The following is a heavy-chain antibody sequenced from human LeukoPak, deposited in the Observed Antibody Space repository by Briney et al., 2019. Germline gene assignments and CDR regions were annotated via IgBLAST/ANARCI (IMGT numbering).Heavy chain of an antibody. Sequence: GVSLRLSCAASGFSFSRYAMSWVRHAPGKGLEWVSTISVNDDSTHYADSVKGRFTISRDNSKNTLYLQMNSLRAEDTAIYYCAKDNGYHYLHYWGQGTLVTVSS. CDR1: GFSFSRYA. CDR3: AKDNGYHYLHY. CDR2: ISVNDDST. J-gene: IGHJ4*02. V-gene: IGHV3-23*01. D-gene: IGHD5-18*01.